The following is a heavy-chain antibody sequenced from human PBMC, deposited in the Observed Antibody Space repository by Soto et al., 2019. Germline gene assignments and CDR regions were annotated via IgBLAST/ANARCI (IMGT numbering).Heavy chain of an antibody. CDR3: ARGSWDDVSGHYYMDV. D-gene: IGHD5-12*01. V-gene: IGHV6-1*01. J-gene: IGHJ6*03. CDR2: TYYKSKWFN. CDR1: GDSVSSNSAG. Sequence: PSQTLSLTCAISGDSVSSNSAGWNWVRQTPSRGLEWLGRTYYKSKWFNNYAVSVKSRITINPDTSQNQFSLHLDSVTPEDTAVYFCARGSWDDVSGHYYMDVWGQGTSVPVSS.